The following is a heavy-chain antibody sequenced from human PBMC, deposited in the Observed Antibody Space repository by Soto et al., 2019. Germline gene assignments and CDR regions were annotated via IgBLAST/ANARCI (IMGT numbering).Heavy chain of an antibody. Sequence: EVQLVQSGAEVKKPGESLKISCKGSGYSFTSYWIGWVRQMPGKGLEWMGIIYPGDSDTRYSPSFQGQVTISADKSISTAYLQWSSLKASDTAMYYCARTMVRGVSPQSMYWFDPWGQGTLVTVSS. J-gene: IGHJ5*02. CDR1: GYSFTSYW. V-gene: IGHV5-51*03. CDR3: ARTMVRGVSPQSMYWFDP. D-gene: IGHD3-10*01. CDR2: IYPGDSDT.